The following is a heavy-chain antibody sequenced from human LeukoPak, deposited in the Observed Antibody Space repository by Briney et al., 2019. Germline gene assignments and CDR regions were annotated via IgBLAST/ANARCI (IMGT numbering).Heavy chain of an antibody. V-gene: IGHV3-9*01. CDR1: GFTFDDYA. J-gene: IGHJ4*02. Sequence: GGSLRLSCAASGFTFDDYAMHWVRQAPGKGLEWVSGISWNSGSIGYADSVKGRFTISRDNAKNSLYLQMNSLRAEDTAVYYCASGELMDWGQGTLVTVSS. CDR3: ASGELMD. D-gene: IGHD1-26*01. CDR2: ISWNSGSI.